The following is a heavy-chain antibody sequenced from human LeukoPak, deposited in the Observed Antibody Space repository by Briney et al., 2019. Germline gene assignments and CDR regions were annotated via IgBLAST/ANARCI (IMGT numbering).Heavy chain of an antibody. CDR2: INHSGST. Sequence: SETLSLTCAVYGGSFSGYYWSWIRQPPGKGLEWIGEINHSGSTNYNPSLKSRVTISVDTSKTQFSLKLSSVTAADTAVYYCARARSRPFDYWGQGTLVTVSS. J-gene: IGHJ4*02. CDR1: GGSFSGYY. CDR3: ARARSRPFDY. V-gene: IGHV4-34*01.